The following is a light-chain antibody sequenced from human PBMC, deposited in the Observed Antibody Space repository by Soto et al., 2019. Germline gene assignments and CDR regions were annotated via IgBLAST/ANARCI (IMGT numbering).Light chain of an antibody. CDR1: QSVSSSY. CDR2: GAS. Sequence: ETELTQSPATLSVSPGERATLSCRARQSVSSSYLAWYQQKPGQAPRLLIYGASSRATGIPDRFSGSGSGTDFTLTISRLEPEDFAVYYCQQYGSSPLTFGQGTRLEIK. V-gene: IGKV3-20*01. CDR3: QQYGSSPLT. J-gene: IGKJ5*01.